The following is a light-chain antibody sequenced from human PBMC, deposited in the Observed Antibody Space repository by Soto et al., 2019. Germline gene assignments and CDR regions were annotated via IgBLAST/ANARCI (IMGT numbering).Light chain of an antibody. J-gene: IGKJ4*01. V-gene: IGKV1-5*03. CDR2: KAS. Sequence: DIQMTQSPSTLSASVGDRGTITCRASQSINSWLAWYQQKPGKAPKLLIYKASSLESGVPSRFSGSGSGTEFTLTISSLQSDDFATYDCQQYNTYFTFGGGTKVEIK. CDR1: QSINSW. CDR3: QQYNTYFT.